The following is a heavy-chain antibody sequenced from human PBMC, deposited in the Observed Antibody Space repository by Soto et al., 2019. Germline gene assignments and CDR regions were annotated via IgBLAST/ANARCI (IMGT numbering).Heavy chain of an antibody. CDR3: ARAQYSSGWYGPTFDY. J-gene: IGHJ4*02. CDR1: GFTFGSCG. CDR2: ISSSSSYI. D-gene: IGHD6-19*01. Sequence: GGSLRLSCVASGFTFGSCGMNWVRQAPGKGLEWVSSISSSSSYIYYADSVKGRFTISRDNAKNSLYLQMNSLRAEDTAVYYCARAQYSSGWYGPTFDYWGQGTLVTVSA. V-gene: IGHV3-21*01.